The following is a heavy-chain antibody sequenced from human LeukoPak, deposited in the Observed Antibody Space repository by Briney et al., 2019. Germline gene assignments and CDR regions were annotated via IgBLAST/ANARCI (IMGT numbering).Heavy chain of an antibody. CDR3: ARELYSSGWTFDY. J-gene: IGHJ4*02. CDR1: GGSFSGYY. V-gene: IGHV4-34*01. Sequence: SETLSLTCAVYGGSFSGYYWSWIRQPPGKGLEWIGEINHSGSTNYNPSLKSRVTISVDTSKNQFSLKLSSVTAADTAVYYRARELYSSGWTFDYWGQGTLVTVSS. CDR2: INHSGST. D-gene: IGHD6-19*01.